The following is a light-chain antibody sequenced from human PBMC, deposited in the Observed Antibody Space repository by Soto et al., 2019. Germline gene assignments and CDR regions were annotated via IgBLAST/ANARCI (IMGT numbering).Light chain of an antibody. CDR3: QQYNNWPPIT. CDR2: DTS. Sequence: EILMTQSPATLSVSPGDRATLSCRASQSVSIKLAWYQQKPGQAPRLLIYDTSNRATGIPARFSGSGSGTEFTLTISRLQSEDLAVYYCQQYNNWPPITVGQGTRLEIK. J-gene: IGKJ5*01. V-gene: IGKV3-15*01. CDR1: QSVSIK.